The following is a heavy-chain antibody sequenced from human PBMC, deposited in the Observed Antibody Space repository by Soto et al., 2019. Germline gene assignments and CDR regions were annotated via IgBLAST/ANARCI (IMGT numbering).Heavy chain of an antibody. Sequence: QVQLVESGGGLVKPGGSLRLSCAASGFTFSDYYMSWLRQAPGKGLECISYISSSSSYTNYADSVKGRFTISRDNAKKSVYLQMNSLRAEDTAVYYCARPGYCSSTSCYGPIDYWGQGTLVTVSS. D-gene: IGHD2-2*03. CDR2: ISSSSSYT. V-gene: IGHV3-11*05. CDR3: ARPGYCSSTSCYGPIDY. CDR1: GFTFSDYY. J-gene: IGHJ4*02.